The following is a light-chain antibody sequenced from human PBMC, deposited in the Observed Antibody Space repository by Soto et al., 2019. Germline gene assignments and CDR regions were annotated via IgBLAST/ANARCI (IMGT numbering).Light chain of an antibody. V-gene: IGKV3-20*01. CDR2: GAS. J-gene: IGKJ5*01. CDR1: QSVSSSY. Sequence: EIVLTQSPGTLSLSPVERATLSCRAIQSVSSSYLAWYQQKPGQAPRLLIYGASSRATGIPDRFSGSGSGADFTLTISRLEPEDFAVYYCHQYGISPPVTFGQGTRLEIK. CDR3: HQYGISPPVT.